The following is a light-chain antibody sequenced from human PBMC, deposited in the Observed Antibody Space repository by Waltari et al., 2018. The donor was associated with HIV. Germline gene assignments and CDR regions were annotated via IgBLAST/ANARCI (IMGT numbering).Light chain of an antibody. CDR2: RND. Sequence: QPKMTQAPSASKTPGQRITMSCSGSKSNIGNNFIYRYQQIPGAAPRLVMARNDRRPAGVPDRFSGTKSGTSAFLAITDLRLDDEATYVCASWDDNLRHWVFGGGTKLTVL. CDR1: KSNIGNNF. J-gene: IGLJ3*02. V-gene: IGLV1-47*01. CDR3: ASWDDNLRHWV.